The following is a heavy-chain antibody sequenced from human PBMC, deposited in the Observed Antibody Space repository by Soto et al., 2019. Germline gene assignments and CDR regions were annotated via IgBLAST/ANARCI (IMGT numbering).Heavy chain of an antibody. Sequence: GGSLRLSCAASGFTFSSYSMNWVRQAPGKGLEWVSSISSSSSYIYYADSVKGRFTISRDNAKNSLYLQMNSPRAEDTAVYYCARLASDAFDIWGQGTMVTVSS. CDR1: GFTFSSYS. V-gene: IGHV3-21*01. CDR2: ISSSSSYI. CDR3: ARLASDAFDI. J-gene: IGHJ3*02.